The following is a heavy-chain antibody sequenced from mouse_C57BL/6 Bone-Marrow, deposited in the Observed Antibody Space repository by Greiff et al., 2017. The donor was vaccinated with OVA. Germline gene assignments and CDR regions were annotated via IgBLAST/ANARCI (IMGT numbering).Heavy chain of an antibody. D-gene: IGHD2-5*01. CDR1: GFTFSSYA. V-gene: IGHV5-4*03. CDR2: ISDGGSCT. J-gene: IGHJ2*01. Sequence: EVMLVESGGGLVKPGGSLKLSCAASGFTFSSYAMHWVRQTPGKRLEWVGTISDGGSCTYYPDNLKGRFTISRDYAKTNLYLQMIHLKSADTAMYYCARGGTVVTFDYWGQGTTLTVSS. CDR3: ARGGTVVTFDY.